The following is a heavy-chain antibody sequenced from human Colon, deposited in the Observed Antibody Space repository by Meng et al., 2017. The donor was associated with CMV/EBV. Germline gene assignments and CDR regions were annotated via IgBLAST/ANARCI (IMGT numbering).Heavy chain of an antibody. D-gene: IGHD3-16*01. J-gene: IGHJ4*02. V-gene: IGHV3-7*01. CDR1: GFTFSDYW. Sequence: GESLKISCAASGFTFSDYWMTWVRQAPGKGLEWVGFLNGDGSATYYADSVKGRFIISRDNAQNSLYLQMNGLRADDTAVYYCVRDAGDLKHDYWGQGTLVTVSS. CDR3: VRDAGDLKHDY. CDR2: LNGDGSAT.